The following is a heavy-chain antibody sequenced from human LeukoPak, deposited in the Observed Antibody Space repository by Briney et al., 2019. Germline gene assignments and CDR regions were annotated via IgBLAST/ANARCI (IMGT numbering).Heavy chain of an antibody. Sequence: GGSLRLSCAASGFTFSSYGMHWVRQAPGKGLEWVAVISYDGSNKYYADSVKGRFTISRDNSKNTLYLQMNSLRAEDTAVYYCAKVVSGYSYGYVVDYWGQGTLVTVSS. CDR3: AKVVSGYSYGYVVDY. V-gene: IGHV3-30*18. D-gene: IGHD5-18*01. J-gene: IGHJ4*02. CDR2: ISYDGSNK. CDR1: GFTFSSYG.